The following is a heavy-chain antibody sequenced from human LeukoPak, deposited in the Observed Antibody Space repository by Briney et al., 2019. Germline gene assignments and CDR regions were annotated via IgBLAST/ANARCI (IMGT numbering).Heavy chain of an antibody. CDR1: GGSISNYY. D-gene: IGHD6-6*01. V-gene: IGHV4-59*01. CDR3: AREYSTSSEGDYFDY. J-gene: IGHJ4*02. Sequence: SETLSLTCTVSGGSISNYYWSWIRQPPGKELEWIGYIYHSGSTNYNPSLKSRVTISLDTSRNQFSLRLSSVTAADTAVYFCAREYSTSSEGDYFDYWGQGSLVTVSS. CDR2: IYHSGST.